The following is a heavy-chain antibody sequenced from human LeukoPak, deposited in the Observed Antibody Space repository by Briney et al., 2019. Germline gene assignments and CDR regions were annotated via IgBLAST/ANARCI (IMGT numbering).Heavy chain of an antibody. D-gene: IGHD2-8*01. Sequence: QPGGSLRRSCAASGFTFSSYGMSWVRQAPGKGLEWVSAISGSGGSTYYADSVKGRFTISRDNSKNTLYLQMNSLRAEDTAVYYCAKGAFRLNYYYYMDVWGKGTTVTVSS. CDR2: ISGSGGST. J-gene: IGHJ6*03. V-gene: IGHV3-23*01. CDR3: AKGAFRLNYYYYMDV. CDR1: GFTFSSYG.